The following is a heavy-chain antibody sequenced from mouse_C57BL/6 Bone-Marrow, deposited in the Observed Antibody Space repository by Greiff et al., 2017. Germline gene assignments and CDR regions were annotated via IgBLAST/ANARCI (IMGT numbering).Heavy chain of an antibody. CDR2: ISSGGSFT. Sequence: EVQLVESWGDLVKPGGSLKLSCAASGFTFSSYGMSWVRQTPDKRLEWVATISSGGSFTYYPDSVKGRFTIARDNAKNTLYLQRSSLKSEDTAMYYCARLMIRGYAMDYWGQGTSVTVSS. CDR1: GFTFSSYG. CDR3: ARLMIRGYAMDY. D-gene: IGHD2-4*01. V-gene: IGHV5-6*01. J-gene: IGHJ4*01.